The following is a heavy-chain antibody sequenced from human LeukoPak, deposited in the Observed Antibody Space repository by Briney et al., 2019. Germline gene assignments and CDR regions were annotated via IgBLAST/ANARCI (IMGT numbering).Heavy chain of an antibody. CDR3: ARAGQKSRGYSYGPELYYFDY. D-gene: IGHD5-18*01. CDR1: GGSFSGYY. V-gene: IGHV4-34*01. CDR2: INHSGST. Sequence: SETLSLTCAVYGGSFSGYYWSWIRQPPGKGLEWIGKINHSGSTNYNPSLKSRVTISVDTSKNQFSLKLSSVTAADTAVYYCARAGQKSRGYSYGPELYYFDYWGQGTLVTVSS. J-gene: IGHJ4*02.